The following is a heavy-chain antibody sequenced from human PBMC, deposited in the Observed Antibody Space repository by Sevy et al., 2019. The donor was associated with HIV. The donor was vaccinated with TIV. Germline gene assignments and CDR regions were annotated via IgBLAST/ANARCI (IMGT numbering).Heavy chain of an antibody. Sequence: GGSLRLSCSAFGFTFQTFGMHWVRLAPGKGPEWLAVISYDGSSQNYADSVKGRFTISRDNSKNLLFLQMNSLLPNDTAVYFCTKESLRGTYIRGDFDHWGQGTLVTVSS. CDR3: TKESLRGTYIRGDFDH. CDR2: ISYDGSSQ. D-gene: IGHD3-10*02. V-gene: IGHV3-30*18. J-gene: IGHJ4*02. CDR1: GFTFQTFG.